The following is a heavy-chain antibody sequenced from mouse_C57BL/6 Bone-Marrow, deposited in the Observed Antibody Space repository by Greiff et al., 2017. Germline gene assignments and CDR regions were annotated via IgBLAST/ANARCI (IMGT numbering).Heavy chain of an antibody. J-gene: IGHJ3*01. Sequence: VQLQQSGPELVKPGASVKISCKASGYSFTGYYMNWVKQSPEKSLEWIGEINPSTGGTTYNQKFKAKATLTLDKSSSTAYMQLKSLTSDDSAVYYCARGIYYGYAWFAYWGQGTLVTVSA. CDR2: INPSTGGT. D-gene: IGHD2-2*01. CDR1: GYSFTGYY. CDR3: ARGIYYGYAWFAY. V-gene: IGHV1-42*01.